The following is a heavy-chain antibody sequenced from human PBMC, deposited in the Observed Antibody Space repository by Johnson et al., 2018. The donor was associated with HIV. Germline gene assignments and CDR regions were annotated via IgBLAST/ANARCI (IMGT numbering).Heavy chain of an antibody. CDR3: ARAILYGGNLGAFDI. V-gene: IGHV3-30*19. D-gene: IGHD4-23*01. CDR2: ISYDGSNK. CDR1: GFTFSSYG. J-gene: IGHJ3*02. Sequence: QVQLVESGGGVVQPGRSLRLSCAASGFTFSSYGMHWVRQAPGKGLEWVAVISYDGSNKYYADSVKGRFTISRDTSKNTLYLQMNSLRAEDTAVYYCARAILYGGNLGAFDIWGQGTMVTVSS.